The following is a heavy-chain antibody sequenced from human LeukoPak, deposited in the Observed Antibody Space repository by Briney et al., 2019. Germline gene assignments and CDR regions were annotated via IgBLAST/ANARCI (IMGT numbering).Heavy chain of an antibody. CDR1: GGSFSGYY. Sequence: SETLSLTCAVYGGSFSGYYWSWIRQPPGKGPEWIGEINHSGSTNYNPSLKSRVTISVDTSKNQFSLKLSSVTAADTAVYYCARRSYGRGFVWFDPWGQGTLVTVSS. V-gene: IGHV4-34*01. D-gene: IGHD5-12*01. J-gene: IGHJ5*02. CDR3: ARRSYGRGFVWFDP. CDR2: INHSGST.